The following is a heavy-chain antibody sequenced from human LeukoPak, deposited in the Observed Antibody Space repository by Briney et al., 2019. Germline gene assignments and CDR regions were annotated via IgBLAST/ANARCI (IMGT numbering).Heavy chain of an antibody. D-gene: IGHD3-10*02. CDR1: GGSISSSSYY. J-gene: IGHJ4*02. CDR2: IYYSGST. CDR3: ARDGLMLRGDES. Sequence: SSETLSLTCTVSGGSISSSSYYWGWIRQPPGKGLEWIGSIYYSGSTYYNPSLKSRVTISVDTSKNQFSLKLSSVTAADTAVYYCARDGLMLRGDESWGQGTLVTVSS. V-gene: IGHV4-39*07.